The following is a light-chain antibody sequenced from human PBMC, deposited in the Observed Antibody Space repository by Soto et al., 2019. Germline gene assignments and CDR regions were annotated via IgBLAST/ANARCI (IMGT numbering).Light chain of an antibody. CDR2: GAL. CDR3: QQYNDWPLT. CDR1: QSVGSN. Sequence: EIVMTQSPVTLSVSPGERATLSCRASQSVGSNLPWYQQKPGQAPSLLIYGALARATGIPARFSGTGSGTEFTLTISSLQSEDFALYYCQQYNDWPLTFGQGTKVDI. J-gene: IGKJ1*01. V-gene: IGKV3-15*01.